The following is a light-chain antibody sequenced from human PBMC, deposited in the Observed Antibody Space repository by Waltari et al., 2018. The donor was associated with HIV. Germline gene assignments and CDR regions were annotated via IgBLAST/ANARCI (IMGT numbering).Light chain of an antibody. CDR2: VGS. CDR1: QSVARY. Sequence: EILLTQSPATLSLSPGERATPSCRASQSVARYLAWYQQRPGQSPRLLIYVGSNWASGVPDRFSGSGSGTNFTLTISSLEPEDFAFYYCQQRSNWPGTFGPGSKVDLK. V-gene: IGKV3-11*01. CDR3: QQRSNWPGT. J-gene: IGKJ3*01.